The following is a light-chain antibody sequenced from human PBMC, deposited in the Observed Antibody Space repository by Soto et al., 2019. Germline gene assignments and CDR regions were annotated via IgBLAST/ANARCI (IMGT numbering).Light chain of an antibody. Sequence: DIQMTQSPSSLSASVGDRVTITCRASQGISSYLVWYQQRQGRAPKLLIYDASSLLSGVPSRFSGSGSGTDFTLTISNLQPEDFATYYCQQSYRTPYTFGQGTKLE. CDR2: DAS. J-gene: IGKJ2*01. V-gene: IGKV1-39*01. CDR1: QGISSY. CDR3: QQSYRTPYT.